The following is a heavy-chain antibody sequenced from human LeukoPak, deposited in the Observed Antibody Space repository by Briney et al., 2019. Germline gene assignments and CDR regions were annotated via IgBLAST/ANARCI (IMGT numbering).Heavy chain of an antibody. V-gene: IGHV5-51*01. J-gene: IGHJ6*02. D-gene: IGHD1-7*01. CDR1: GYSFTTSW. Sequence: GESLKISCKGSGYSFTTSWIGWVRPMPGKGLEWMGLIYPGDSDTRYSPSFQGQVTISADKSISTAYLQWSSLKASDTAIYYCARRANYDYYYRGLDVWGLGTTVTVSS. CDR3: ARRANYDYYYRGLDV. CDR2: IYPGDSDT.